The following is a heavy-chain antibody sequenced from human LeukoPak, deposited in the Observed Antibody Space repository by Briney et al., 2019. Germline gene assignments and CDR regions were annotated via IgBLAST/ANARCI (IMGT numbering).Heavy chain of an antibody. CDR2: IYSSGST. CDR1: GASISSSSYY. J-gene: IGHJ3*02. D-gene: IGHD2-21*02. CDR3: ARCIPSVVLTALHAFDI. Sequence: KPSETLSLTCNVSGASISSSSYYWGWIRQPPGEELEWIGSIYSSGSTYYNPSLKSRVTISLDTSKNFFSLRLSSVTAADTAVYYCARCIPSVVLTALHAFDIWGQGTMVTVSS. V-gene: IGHV4-39*02.